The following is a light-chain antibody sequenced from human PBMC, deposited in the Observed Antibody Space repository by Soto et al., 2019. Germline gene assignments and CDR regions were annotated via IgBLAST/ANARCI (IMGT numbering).Light chain of an antibody. J-gene: IGKJ5*01. CDR1: QSVSRY. CDR2: DAS. CDR3: QQRSNWPRT. V-gene: IGKV3-11*01. Sequence: EIVLTQSPATLSLSPGERATLSCRASQSVSRYLAWYQQKPGQAPTLLIYDASYRATGIPARFSGSGSGTDFTLTISSLEPEDFAVYYCQQRSNWPRTFGQGTRLEIK.